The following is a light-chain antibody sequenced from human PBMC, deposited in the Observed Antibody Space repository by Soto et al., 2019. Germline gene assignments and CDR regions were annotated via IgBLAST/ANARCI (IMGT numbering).Light chain of an antibody. CDR2: AVS. V-gene: IGLV2-14*03. CDR1: ISDIGSYNH. Sequence: QSALTQPASLSGSPGQSITISCSGTISDIGSYNHVAWYQQFPGKSPKLMIYAVSDRPSGVSDRFSGSKSGITASLTISGLQTEDEADYHCSSYTSGSSNYVFGTGTKVTVL. CDR3: SSYTSGSSNYV. J-gene: IGLJ1*01.